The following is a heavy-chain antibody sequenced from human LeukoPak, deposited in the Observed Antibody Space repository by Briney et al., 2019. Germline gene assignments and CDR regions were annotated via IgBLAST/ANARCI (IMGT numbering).Heavy chain of an antibody. Sequence: PGGSLRLSCAASGFTLSSYAMSWVRQAPGKGLEWVSAISGSGGSTYYADSVKGRFTISRDNSKNTLYLQMNSLRAEDTAVYYCAKEVWYSNYYYYYMDVWGKGTTVTVSS. CDR2: ISGSGGST. CDR3: AKEVWYSNYYYYYMDV. D-gene: IGHD4-11*01. J-gene: IGHJ6*03. CDR1: GFTLSSYA. V-gene: IGHV3-23*01.